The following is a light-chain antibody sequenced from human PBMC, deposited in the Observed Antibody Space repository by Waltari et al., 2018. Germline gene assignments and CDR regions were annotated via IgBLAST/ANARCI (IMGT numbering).Light chain of an antibody. Sequence: QSVLSQPPSASGTPGQGVAISCSGSSSNIGSNAVDWYQQFPGSAPQLLIYTNDQRPHGCPGRFSGSKSGTSASLAISGLQSEDEAHYYCATWDNSLNGPVFGGGTKLTVL. V-gene: IGLV1-44*01. CDR2: TND. CDR1: SSNIGSNA. CDR3: ATWDNSLNGPV. J-gene: IGLJ2*01.